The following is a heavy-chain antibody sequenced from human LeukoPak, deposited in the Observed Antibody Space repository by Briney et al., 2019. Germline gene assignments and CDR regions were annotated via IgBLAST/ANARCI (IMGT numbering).Heavy chain of an antibody. V-gene: IGHV3-23*01. CDR3: AKSITMIVVVRNFDY. CDR1: GFTFSSYW. J-gene: IGHJ4*02. CDR2: ISGSGGST. D-gene: IGHD3-22*01. Sequence: PGGSLRLSCAASGFTFSSYWMSWVRQAPGKGLEWVSAISGSGGSTYYADSVKGRFTISRDNSKNTLYLQMNSLRAEDTAVYYCAKSITMIVVVRNFDYWGQGTLVTVSS.